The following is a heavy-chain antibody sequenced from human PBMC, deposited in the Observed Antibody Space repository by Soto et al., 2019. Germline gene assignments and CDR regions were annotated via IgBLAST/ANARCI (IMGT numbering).Heavy chain of an antibody. CDR2: MNTNTGNT. CDR3: ARRKERSGPYYLDS. CDR1: GYTFISFD. Sequence: QVQLVQSGAEVKKPGASVRVSCQASGYTFISFDINWVRQATGQGLEWMGWMNTNTGNTGYEQKFQGSVTMTRNTTIGTAYMELSSLTSEDTAVYYCARRKERSGPYYLDSWGQGTLVTVSS. D-gene: IGHD6-25*01. V-gene: IGHV1-8*01. J-gene: IGHJ4*02.